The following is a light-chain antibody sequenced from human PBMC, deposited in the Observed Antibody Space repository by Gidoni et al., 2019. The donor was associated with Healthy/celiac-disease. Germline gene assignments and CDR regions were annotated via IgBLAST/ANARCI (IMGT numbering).Light chain of an antibody. CDR1: QSISSY. J-gene: IGKJ5*01. CDR2: AAS. CDR3: QQSYSTPFT. Sequence: DIQMTQSPSSRSASVGYRVTIPCRASQSISSYLNWYQKKPGKAPKLLIYAASSLQSGVPARFRGSGSGTDLTLTISSLQPEDFATYYCQQSYSTPFTFGQGTRLEIK. V-gene: IGKV1-39*01.